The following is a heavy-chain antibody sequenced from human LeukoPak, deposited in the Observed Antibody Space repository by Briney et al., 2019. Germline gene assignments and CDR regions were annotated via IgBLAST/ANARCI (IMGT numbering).Heavy chain of an antibody. CDR1: GGSISSGDYY. D-gene: IGHD3-10*01. J-gene: IGHJ4*02. Sequence: SETLSLTCTVSGGSISSGDYYWSWIRQPPGKGLEWIGYIYYSGSTYYNPSLKSRVTISVDTSKNQFSLKLSSVTAADTAVYYCARAGSGSYYSASGPFDYWGQGTLVTVSS. CDR3: ARAGSGSYYSASGPFDY. V-gene: IGHV4-30-4*08. CDR2: IYYSGST.